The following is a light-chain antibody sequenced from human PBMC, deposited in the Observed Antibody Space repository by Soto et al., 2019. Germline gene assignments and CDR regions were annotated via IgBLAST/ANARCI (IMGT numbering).Light chain of an antibody. Sequence: DIQMTQSPSTLSASEGDRVTITCRASQSISSWLAWYQQKPGKAPKLLIYDASSLESGVPSRFSGSGSGTEFTLTISSLQPDDFATYYCQHYNSYSEAFGQGTKVDIK. V-gene: IGKV1-5*01. CDR2: DAS. CDR1: QSISSW. CDR3: QHYNSYSEA. J-gene: IGKJ1*01.